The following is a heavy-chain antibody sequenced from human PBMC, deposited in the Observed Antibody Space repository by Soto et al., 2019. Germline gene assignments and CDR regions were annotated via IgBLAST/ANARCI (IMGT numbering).Heavy chain of an antibody. CDR1: GGTFSSYA. D-gene: IGHD2-21*01. V-gene: IGHV1-69*13. CDR2: IIPIFGTA. CDR3: AREWCGGECYSYYYGMDV. Sequence: SVKVSCKASGGTFSSYAISWVRQAPGQGLEWMGGIIPIFGTANYAQKFHGRVTITADESTSTAYMELSSLRSEDMAVYYCAREWCGGECYSYYYGMDVWGQGTMVTVSS. J-gene: IGHJ6*02.